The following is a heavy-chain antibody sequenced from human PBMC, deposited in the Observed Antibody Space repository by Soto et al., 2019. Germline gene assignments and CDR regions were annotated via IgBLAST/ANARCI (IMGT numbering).Heavy chain of an antibody. CDR2: IIPIFGTA. CDR1: GGTFSSYS. D-gene: IGHD2-15*01. J-gene: IGHJ4*02. V-gene: IGHV1-69*13. Sequence: SVKVSCKASGGTFSSYSISWVRQAPGQGLEWMGGIIPIFGTANYAQKFQGRVTITADESTSTAYMELSSLRSEDTAVYYCARDRESGRDLYYWGQGTLVTVSS. CDR3: ARDRESGRDLYY.